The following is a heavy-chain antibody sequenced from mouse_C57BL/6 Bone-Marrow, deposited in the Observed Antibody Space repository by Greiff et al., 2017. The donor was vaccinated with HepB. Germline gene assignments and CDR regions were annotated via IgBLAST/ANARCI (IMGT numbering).Heavy chain of an antibody. Sequence: EVHLVESGGGLVQPGGSLKLSCAASGFTFSDYYMYWVRQTPEKRLEWVAYISNGGGSTYYPDTVKGRFTISRDNAKNTLYLQMSRLKSEDTAMYYCARRGYGYVAYWGQGTLVTVSA. J-gene: IGHJ3*01. V-gene: IGHV5-12*01. D-gene: IGHD2-2*01. CDR3: ARRGYGYVAY. CDR2: ISNGGGST. CDR1: GFTFSDYY.